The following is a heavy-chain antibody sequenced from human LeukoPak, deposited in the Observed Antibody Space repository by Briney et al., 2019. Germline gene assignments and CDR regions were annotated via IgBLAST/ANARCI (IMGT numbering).Heavy chain of an antibody. CDR3: ARGRGLMVAALDY. CDR1: GFTFSSYS. J-gene: IGHJ4*02. V-gene: IGHV3-21*01. D-gene: IGHD2-15*01. CDR2: ISSSSSYI. Sequence: GGSLRLSCAASGFTFSSYSMNWVRQAPGKGLEWVSSISSSSSYIYYADSVKGRFTISRDNAKNSLYLQMNSLRAEDTAVYYCARGRGLMVAALDYWGQGTLVTVSS.